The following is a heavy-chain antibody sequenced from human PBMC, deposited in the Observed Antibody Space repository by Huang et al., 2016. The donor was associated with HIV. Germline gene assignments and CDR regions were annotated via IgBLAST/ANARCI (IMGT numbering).Heavy chain of an antibody. V-gene: IGHV4-34*01. J-gene: IGHJ4*02. CDR1: GGSFSGYY. Sequence: GGSFSGYYWSWIRQPPGKGLEWLGEINKSGSTNYNPSPKCRITISVDTSKNQSSLKLSSVTVADTAVYYCARTYYYYDSSGYLHYFDYWGQGTLVTVSS. CDR3: ARTYYYYDSSGYLHYFDY. CDR2: INKSGST. D-gene: IGHD3-22*01.